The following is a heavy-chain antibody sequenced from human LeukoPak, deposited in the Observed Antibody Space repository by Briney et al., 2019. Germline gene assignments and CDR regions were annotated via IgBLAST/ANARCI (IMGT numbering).Heavy chain of an antibody. CDR1: GGSFSGYY. J-gene: IGHJ4*02. CDR2: INHSGST. D-gene: IGHD6-6*01. CDR3: ARHPRWYSSSFHLDY. Sequence: SETLSLTCAVYGGSFSGYYWSWIRQPPGKGLEWIGEINHSGSTNYNPSLKSRVTISVDTSKNQFSLKLSSVTAADTAVYYCARHPRWYSSSFHLDYWGQGTLVTVSS. V-gene: IGHV4-34*01.